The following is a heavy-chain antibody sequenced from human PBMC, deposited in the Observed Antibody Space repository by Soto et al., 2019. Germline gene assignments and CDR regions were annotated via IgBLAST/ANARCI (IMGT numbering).Heavy chain of an antibody. CDR2: ISSSGGTI. Sequence: GGSLRLSCAASGVTFSSYEMNWVRQGPGKGLEWVSYISSSGGTIYYADSVKGRFTISRDNDKNSLYLQMNSLRAEDTAVYYRAKSYAGGLDVWGQGTTVTVSS. CDR3: AKSYAGGLDV. CDR1: GVTFSSYE. J-gene: IGHJ6*02. V-gene: IGHV3-48*03. D-gene: IGHD2-8*01.